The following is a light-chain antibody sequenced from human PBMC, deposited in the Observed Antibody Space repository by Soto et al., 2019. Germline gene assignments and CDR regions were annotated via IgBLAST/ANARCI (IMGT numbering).Light chain of an antibody. J-gene: IGLJ3*02. CDR2: DVN. CDR1: SNDIGDYNY. V-gene: IGLV2-11*01. CDR3: CSYAGIYTWV. Sequence: QSVLTQPRSVSGSPGQSVTISCTGTSNDIGDYNYVFWYQQHPGKAPKLMIYDVNKRPSGVPDRFSGSKSGNTASLTISGLQAEDEADYYCCSYAGIYTWVFGGGTKLTVL.